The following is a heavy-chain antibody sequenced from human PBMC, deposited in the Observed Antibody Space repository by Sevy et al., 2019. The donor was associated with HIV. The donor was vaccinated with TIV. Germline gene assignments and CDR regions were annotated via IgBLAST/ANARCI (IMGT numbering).Heavy chain of an antibody. D-gene: IGHD6-13*01. Sequence: GGSLRLSCAASGFTFSSYGMSWVRQIPGKGLEWVSSVGGSGGTTYYVDSVKGRFTISRDNSKNTLFLQMNSLRAEDTASYYCAKLTAAGSDSWGQGTLVTVSS. CDR1: GFTFSSYG. CDR3: AKLTAAGSDS. CDR2: VGGSGGTT. J-gene: IGHJ4*02. V-gene: IGHV3-23*01.